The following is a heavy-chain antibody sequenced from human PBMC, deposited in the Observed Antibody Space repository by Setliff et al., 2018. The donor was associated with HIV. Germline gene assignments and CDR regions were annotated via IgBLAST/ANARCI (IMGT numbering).Heavy chain of an antibody. CDR2: INHSGST. V-gene: IGHV4-34*01. CDR1: GGSFSGYY. Sequence: PSETLSLTCAVYGGSFSGYYWSWIRHPPGKGLEWIGEINHSGSTNYNPSLKSRVTMSVDTSKNQFSLKLSSVTAADTAVYYCARDDARDYFDYWGQGTLVTVSS. J-gene: IGHJ4*02. CDR3: ARDDARDYFDY.